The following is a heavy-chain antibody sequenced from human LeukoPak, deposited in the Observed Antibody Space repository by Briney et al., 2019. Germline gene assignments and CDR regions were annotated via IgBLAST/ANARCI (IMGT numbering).Heavy chain of an antibody. CDR2: IYYSGST. CDR3: ARVPVEFGGVIVRNAFDI. CDR1: GGSISSSSYY. V-gene: IGHV4-39*07. Sequence: SETLSLTCTVSGGSISSSSYYWGWIRQPPGKGLEWIGSIYYSGSTYYNPSLKSRVTISVVTSKNQFSLKLSSVTAADTAVYYCARVPVEFGGVIVRNAFDIWGQGTMVTVSS. J-gene: IGHJ3*02. D-gene: IGHD3-16*02.